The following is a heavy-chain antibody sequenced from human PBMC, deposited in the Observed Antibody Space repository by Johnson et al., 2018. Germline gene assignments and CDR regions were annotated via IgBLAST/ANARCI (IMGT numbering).Heavy chain of an antibody. CDR2: ISYDGSNK. CDR3: ARDFSTGYYYMDV. D-gene: IGHD2/OR15-2a*01. J-gene: IGHJ6*03. CDR1: GFTFSPYG. Sequence: QVQLQESGGGVVQHGRSLRLSCAASGFTFSPYGMHWVRQAPGKGLEWVAVISYDGSNKYYADSVKGRFTISRDNSKNTLYLQMNSLRAEDTAVYYCARDFSTGYYYMDVWGKGTTVTVSS. V-gene: IGHV3-30*03.